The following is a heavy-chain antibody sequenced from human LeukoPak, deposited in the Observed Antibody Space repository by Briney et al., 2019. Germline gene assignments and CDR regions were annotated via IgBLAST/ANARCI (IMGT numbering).Heavy chain of an antibody. CDR1: GDSVSSSTYY. Sequence: SETLSLTCVVSGDSVSSSTYYWGWIRQPPGKGLEWIGSIYYTGSTYYNPSLKSRVTISVDTSKNQLSLTLTSVTAADTAVYYCTKHKNSGVATSYYFDYWGQGTLVTVHS. V-gene: IGHV4-39*01. CDR3: TKHKNSGVATSYYFDY. D-gene: IGHD5-12*01. J-gene: IGHJ4*02. CDR2: IYYTGST.